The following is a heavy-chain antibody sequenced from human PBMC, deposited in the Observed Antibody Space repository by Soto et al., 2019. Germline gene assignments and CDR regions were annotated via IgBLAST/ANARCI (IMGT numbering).Heavy chain of an antibody. J-gene: IGHJ5*02. CDR2: IYTSGST. Sequence: SETLSLTCIVSGGSLSSYYWSWIRQPAGKGLEWIGRIYTSGSTNYNPSLKSRVTMSVDTSKNRFSLKLSSVTAADTAMYYCTRTKGIYSGANWFDPWGQGTLVTVSS. CDR1: GGSLSSYY. D-gene: IGHD1-26*01. V-gene: IGHV4-4*07. CDR3: TRTKGIYSGANWFDP.